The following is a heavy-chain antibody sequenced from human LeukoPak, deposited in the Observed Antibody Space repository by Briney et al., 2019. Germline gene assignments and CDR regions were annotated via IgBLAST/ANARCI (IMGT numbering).Heavy chain of an antibody. CDR2: ISSSSSYI. J-gene: IGHJ3*01. Sequence: GGSLRLSCAASGFTFSSYSMNWVRQAPGKGLEWVSSISSSSSYIYYADSVKGRFTISRDNAKNTLYLQMNDLRVEDTAVYYCAKDLTGTYGFDFWGQGTMVTVSS. CDR3: AKDLTGTYGFDF. CDR1: GFTFSSYS. V-gene: IGHV3-21*01. D-gene: IGHD7-27*01.